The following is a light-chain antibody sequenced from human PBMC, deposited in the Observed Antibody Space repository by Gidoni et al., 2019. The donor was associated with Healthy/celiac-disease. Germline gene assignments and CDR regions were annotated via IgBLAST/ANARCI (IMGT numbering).Light chain of an antibody. CDR1: QSVSSN. CDR2: GAS. V-gene: IGKV3-15*01. CDR3: QSLST. J-gene: IGKJ3*01. Sequence: EIVMTQSPATLSVSPGQRATLSCRASQSVSSNLAWNQQKPGQAPRLLIYGASTRATGIPARFSGSGSGTEFTLTISSLQSEDFAVYYCQSLSTFXPXTKVDIK.